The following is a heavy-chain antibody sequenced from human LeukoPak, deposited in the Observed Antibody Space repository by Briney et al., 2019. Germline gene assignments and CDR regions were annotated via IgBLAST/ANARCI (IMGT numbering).Heavy chain of an antibody. Sequence: PGRSLRLSCAASGFTFSSYAMHWVRQTPGKGLEWVAVISYDGSNKYYADSVKGRFTISRDNSKNTLYLQMNSLRAEDTAVYYCAREVFSLGRPPDYWGQGTLVTVFS. CDR2: ISYDGSNK. CDR1: GFTFSSYA. D-gene: IGHD3-9*01. J-gene: IGHJ4*02. CDR3: AREVFSLGRPPDY. V-gene: IGHV3-30*01.